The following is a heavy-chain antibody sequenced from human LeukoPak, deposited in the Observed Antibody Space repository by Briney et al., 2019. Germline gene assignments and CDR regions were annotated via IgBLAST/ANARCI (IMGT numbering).Heavy chain of an antibody. CDR1: GDSISSNNYY. J-gene: IGHJ5*02. Sequence: SETLSLTCTVSGDSISSNNYYWDWIRQPPGKGLEWIGSIHYSGSTYYNPSLKGRVTISVDTSKNQFSLKLSSVTTADTAVYYCARASFHYDSWFDPWGQGILVIVSS. D-gene: IGHD3-10*01. CDR2: IHYSGST. CDR3: ARASFHYDSWFDP. V-gene: IGHV4-39*07.